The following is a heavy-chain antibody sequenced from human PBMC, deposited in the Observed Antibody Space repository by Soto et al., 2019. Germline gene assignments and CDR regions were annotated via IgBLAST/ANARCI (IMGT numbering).Heavy chain of an antibody. CDR3: ASDPLYQLLTPHFDY. Sequence: QVQLVQSGAEEKKPGASVKVSCKASGYTFTSYAMHWVRQAPGQRLEWMGWINAGNGNTKYSQKFQGRVTITRDTSASTAYMELSSLRSEDTAVYYCASDPLYQLLTPHFDYWGQGTLVTVSS. CDR1: GYTFTSYA. CDR2: INAGNGNT. D-gene: IGHD2-2*01. J-gene: IGHJ4*02. V-gene: IGHV1-3*05.